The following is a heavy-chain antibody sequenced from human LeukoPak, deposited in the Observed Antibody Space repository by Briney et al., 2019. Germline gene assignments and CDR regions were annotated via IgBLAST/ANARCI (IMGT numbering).Heavy chain of an antibody. D-gene: IGHD4-23*01. CDR1: GLTFSTQG. V-gene: IGHV3-30*03. Sequence: GGSLRLSCEASGLTFSTQGMSWVRQAPGKGLEWVAVVSYGGTNKYYADSVKGRFTIPRDNSKNTLYLQMNSLRAEDTAMYYCARGTEDYGGSPDATIRRPFAIWGQGTLVTVST. J-gene: IGHJ3*02. CDR3: ARGTEDYGGSPDATIRRPFAI. CDR2: VSYGGTNK.